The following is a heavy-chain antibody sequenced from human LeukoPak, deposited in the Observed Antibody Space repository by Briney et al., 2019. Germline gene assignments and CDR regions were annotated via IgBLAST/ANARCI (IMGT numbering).Heavy chain of an antibody. CDR1: GFTFSSYS. J-gene: IGHJ4*02. CDR3: AKEDAIVQLWLGYYFDY. Sequence: GGSLRLSCAASGFTFSSYSMNWVRQAPGKGLEWVSSISSSSSYIYYADSVKGRFTISRDNAKNSLYLQMNSLRAEDTAVYYCAKEDAIVQLWLGYYFDYWGQGTLVTVSS. CDR2: ISSSSSYI. D-gene: IGHD5-18*01. V-gene: IGHV3-21*04.